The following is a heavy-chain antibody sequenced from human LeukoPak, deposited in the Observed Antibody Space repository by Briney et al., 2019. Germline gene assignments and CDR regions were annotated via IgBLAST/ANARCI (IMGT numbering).Heavy chain of an antibody. V-gene: IGHV3-53*05. CDR3: ARGYCTSSSCYNDY. CDR2: IYSGGTT. J-gene: IGHJ4*02. D-gene: IGHD2-2*02. CDR1: GFTVSNSY. Sequence: GGSLRLSCAASGFTVSNSYMSWVRQAPGKGLEWVSVIYSGGTTYYADSVKGRFTISRDNSKNTLYLQMNSLGAEDTAVYSCARGYCTSSSCYNDYWGQGTLVTVSS.